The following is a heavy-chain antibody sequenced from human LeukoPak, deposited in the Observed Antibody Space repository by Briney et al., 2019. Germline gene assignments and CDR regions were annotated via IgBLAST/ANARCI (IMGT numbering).Heavy chain of an antibody. J-gene: IGHJ4*02. Sequence: PGGSLRLSCATSGFTFSRHAMHWVRQAPGKGLEWVALISYDANIGSNKYYADSVKGRFTISRDNSKNTLYLQMNSLRAEDTAVYYCARDGGYDFWSGYYQDHWGQGTLVTVSS. D-gene: IGHD3-3*01. CDR1: GFTFSRHA. CDR2: ISYDANIGSNK. CDR3: ARDGGYDFWSGYYQDH. V-gene: IGHV3-30-3*01.